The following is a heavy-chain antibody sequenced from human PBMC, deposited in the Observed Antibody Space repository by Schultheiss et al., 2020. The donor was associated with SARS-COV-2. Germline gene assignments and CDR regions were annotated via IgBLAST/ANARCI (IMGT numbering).Heavy chain of an antibody. CDR2: IEYSGST. D-gene: IGHD3-22*01. CDR1: GGSFSGYY. J-gene: IGHJ4*02. CDR3: AREGYYYYDSSGYRPFDY. Sequence: SETLSLTCAVYGGSFSGYYWSWIRQPPGKGLEWIGYIEYSGSTTYNPSLKSRVTMSIDTSKNQFSLKLRSVTAADTAVYYCAREGYYYYDSSGYRPFDYWGQGTLVTVSS. V-gene: IGHV4-59*01.